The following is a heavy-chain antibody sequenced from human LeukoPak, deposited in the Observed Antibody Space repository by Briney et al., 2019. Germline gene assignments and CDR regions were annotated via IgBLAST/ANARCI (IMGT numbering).Heavy chain of an antibody. J-gene: IGHJ5*02. CDR1: GYIFINYA. V-gene: IGHV1-3*01. Sequence: ASVKVSCKASGYIFINYAIHWVRQAPGQRLEWMGWINGGNGYTKYSQNFQGRVTITRDTSASTAYMELSSLRSEDTAVYYCARGEIGGNFDPWGQGTLVTVSS. D-gene: IGHD4-23*01. CDR2: INGGNGYT. CDR3: ARGEIGGNFDP.